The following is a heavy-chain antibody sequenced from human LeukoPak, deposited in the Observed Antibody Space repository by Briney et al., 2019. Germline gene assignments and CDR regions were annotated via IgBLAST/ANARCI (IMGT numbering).Heavy chain of an antibody. D-gene: IGHD6-13*01. V-gene: IGHV1-69*13. Sequence: ASVKVSCKASGGTYSSSGISWVRQAPGQGLEWMGGIIPIFGTANYTQKFQGRVTITADESTSTAYMELSSLRSEDTAVYYCAREHSSSWDYYFDYWGQGALVTVSS. J-gene: IGHJ4*02. CDR1: GGTYSSSG. CDR2: IIPIFGTA. CDR3: AREHSSSWDYYFDY.